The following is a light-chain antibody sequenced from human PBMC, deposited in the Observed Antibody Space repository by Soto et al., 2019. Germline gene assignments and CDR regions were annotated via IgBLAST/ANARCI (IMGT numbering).Light chain of an antibody. CDR2: GAS. Sequence: EIVLTQSPGTLSLSPGERATLSCRASQSVSSSYLAWYQQKPGQAPRLLIYGASSRATGIPDRFSGSGSGTDFTLTISRLEPEDFAAYYCQKYGSSSPITFGQGTRLEIK. J-gene: IGKJ5*01. V-gene: IGKV3-20*01. CDR1: QSVSSSY. CDR3: QKYGSSSPIT.